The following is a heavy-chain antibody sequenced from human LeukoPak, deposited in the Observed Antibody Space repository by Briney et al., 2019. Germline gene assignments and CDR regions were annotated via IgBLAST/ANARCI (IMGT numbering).Heavy chain of an antibody. CDR2: IEQDESEI. D-gene: IGHD3-22*01. CDR3: VRVDNSGYLDF. V-gene: IGHV3-7*01. J-gene: IGHJ4*02. Sequence: GGSLRLSCAASGFTFSSYWMSWVRQAPGKGLEWVANIEQDESEIYYVGSAKGRFTISRDNAKSSLYLQMNSLRAEDTAMYYCVRVDNSGYLDFWGQGTLVTVSS. CDR1: GFTFSSYW.